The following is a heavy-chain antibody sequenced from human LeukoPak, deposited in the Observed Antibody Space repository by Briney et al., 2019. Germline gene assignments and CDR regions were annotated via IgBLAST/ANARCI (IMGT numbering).Heavy chain of an antibody. J-gene: IGHJ6*03. Sequence: GGSLRLSCAASGFTFSDYYMSWIRQAPGKGLEWVSYISSSGSTIYYADSVKGRFTISRDNAKNSLYLQMNSLRAEDTAVYYCARVGSYYDSSGYYDYYYYYYMDVWGKGTTVTISS. CDR2: ISSSGSTI. V-gene: IGHV3-11*04. D-gene: IGHD3-22*01. CDR1: GFTFSDYY. CDR3: ARVGSYYDSSGYYDYYYYYYMDV.